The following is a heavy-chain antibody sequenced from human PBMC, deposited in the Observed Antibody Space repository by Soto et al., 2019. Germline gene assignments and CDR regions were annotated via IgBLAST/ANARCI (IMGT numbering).Heavy chain of an antibody. Sequence: GGSLRLSCAASGFTVSSYWMSWVRQAPGKGLEWVANIKQDGSDKYYVDSVKGRFTISRDNAQNSLYLQMNSLRAEDTAVSYCAKATIPPSSGWVSAFDIWGQGTMVTVSS. J-gene: IGHJ3*02. V-gene: IGHV3-7*01. CDR2: IKQDGSDK. CDR3: AKATIPPSSGWVSAFDI. CDR1: GFTVSSYW. D-gene: IGHD6-19*01.